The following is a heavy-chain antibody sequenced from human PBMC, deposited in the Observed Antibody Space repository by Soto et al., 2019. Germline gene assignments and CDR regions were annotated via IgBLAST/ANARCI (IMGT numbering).Heavy chain of an antibody. D-gene: IGHD3-3*01. CDR1: GASISSHY. CDR2: FHYTGSS. V-gene: IGHV4-59*11. CDR3: GRTYYDFWSGDYYYYMDV. Sequence: SETLSLTCYVTGASISSHYWSWIRQPPGKGLEWIGHFHYTGSSNYNSSLKSRVAVSIDTSENQFSLKLTSVTAADTAVYYCGRTYYDFWSGDYYYYMDVWGQGTSVTVSS. J-gene: IGHJ6*02.